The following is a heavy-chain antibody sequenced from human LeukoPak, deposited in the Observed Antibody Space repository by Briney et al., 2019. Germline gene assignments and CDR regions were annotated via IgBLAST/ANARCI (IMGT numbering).Heavy chain of an antibody. J-gene: IGHJ4*02. D-gene: IGHD4-17*01. V-gene: IGHV3-53*01. CDR2: IYSDNT. Sequence: PGGSLRLSCTVSGFTVSSNSMSWVRQAPGKGLEWVSFIYSDNTHYSDSVKGRFTISRDNSKNTLYLQMNSLRVEDTAVYYCARVSPNTVTTLQYFDYWGQGTLVTVSS. CDR3: ARVSPNTVTTLQYFDY. CDR1: GFTVSSNS.